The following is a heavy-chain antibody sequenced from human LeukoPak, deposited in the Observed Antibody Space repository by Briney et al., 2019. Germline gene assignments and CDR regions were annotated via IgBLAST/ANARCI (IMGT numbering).Heavy chain of an antibody. Sequence: GASVKVSCKASGYTFTGYYMHWVRQAPGQGLEWMGWINPNSGGTNYAQKFQGRVTMTRDTSISTAYMELSRLRSDDTAVYYCARDKLRYFDWSKGAFDIWGQGTMVTVSS. J-gene: IGHJ3*02. CDR1: GYTFTGYY. CDR3: ARDKLRYFDWSKGAFDI. D-gene: IGHD3-9*01. V-gene: IGHV1-2*02. CDR2: INPNSGGT.